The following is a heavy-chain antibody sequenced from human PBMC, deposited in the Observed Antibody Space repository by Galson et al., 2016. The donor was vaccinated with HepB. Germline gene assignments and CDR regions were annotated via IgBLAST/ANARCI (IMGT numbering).Heavy chain of an antibody. V-gene: IGHV3-30-3*01. CDR1: GFAFSNYA. CDR2: ISYDGSNK. J-gene: IGHJ6*02. CDR3: ARDTRPYSNLRHGMDV. Sequence: SLRLSCAASGFAFSNYAMHWVRQAPGKGLEWVAVISYDGSNKYYADSVKGRFTISRDNSKNTLYLQMNSLRAEDTAVYYCARDTRPYSNLRHGMDVWGQGTMVSVS. D-gene: IGHD4-11*01.